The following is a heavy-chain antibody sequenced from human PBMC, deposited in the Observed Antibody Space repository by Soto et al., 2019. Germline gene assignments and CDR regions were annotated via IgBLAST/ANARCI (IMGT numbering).Heavy chain of an antibody. D-gene: IGHD3-3*01. Sequence: GASVTVSCKPSGYTFTSYGISWVGQAPGQGREWMGWISAYNGNTNYAQKLQGRVTMTTDTSTSTAYMELRSLRSDDTAVYYCARVGNLRFLEWLPYPLNWFDPWGQGTLVTVSS. CDR3: ARVGNLRFLEWLPYPLNWFDP. CDR1: GYTFTSYG. CDR2: ISAYNGNT. V-gene: IGHV1-18*04. J-gene: IGHJ5*02.